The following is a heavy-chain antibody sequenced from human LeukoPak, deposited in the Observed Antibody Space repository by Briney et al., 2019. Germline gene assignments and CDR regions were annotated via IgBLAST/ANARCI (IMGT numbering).Heavy chain of an antibody. CDR1: GGTFSSYA. CDR3: ASDLNGGNSVVDYYYYMDV. V-gene: IGHV1-69*01. Sequence: SVKVSCKASGGTFSSYAISWVRQAPGQGLEWMGGIIPIFGTANYAQKFQGRVTITADESTSTAYMELSSLRSEDTAVYHCASDLNGGNSVVDYYYYMDVWGKGTTVTVSS. CDR2: IIPIFGTA. J-gene: IGHJ6*03. D-gene: IGHD4-23*01.